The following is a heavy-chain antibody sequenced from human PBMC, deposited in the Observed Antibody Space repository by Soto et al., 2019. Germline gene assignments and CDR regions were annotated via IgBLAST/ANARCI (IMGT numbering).Heavy chain of an antibody. CDR3: ARRSCSGGSCLVYFDY. CDR2: IYPGDSYT. J-gene: IGHJ4*02. Sequence: PGASLKISCKGSGYTFTSYWIGWVRQMPGKGLEWMGIIYPGDSYTTYNPSFQGQVTISADKSISTAYLQWSSLKASDTGLYYCARRSCSGGSCLVYFDYWGQGALVTVSS. V-gene: IGHV5-51*01. CDR1: GYTFTSYW. D-gene: IGHD2-15*01.